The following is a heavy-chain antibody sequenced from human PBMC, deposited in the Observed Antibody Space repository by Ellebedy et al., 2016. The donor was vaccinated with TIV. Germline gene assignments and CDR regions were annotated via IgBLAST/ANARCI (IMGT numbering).Heavy chain of an antibody. V-gene: IGHV6-1*01. CDR2: TYYTSRWNS. CDR1: GDNISNDRAA. CDR3: AREVNNVFGF. J-gene: IGHJ4*02. Sequence: SQTLSLTXXISGDNISNDRAAWNWIRQSPSRGLEWLGRTYYTSRWNSGYEESLRSRLTISPDTSRNQVSLLLTSATPEDAAVYYCAREVNNVFGFWGQGTLVTVSS. D-gene: IGHD2-8*01.